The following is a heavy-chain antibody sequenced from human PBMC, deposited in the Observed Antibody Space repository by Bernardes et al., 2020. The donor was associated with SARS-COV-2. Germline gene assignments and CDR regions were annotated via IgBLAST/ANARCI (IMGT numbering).Heavy chain of an antibody. CDR1: GFTFSSYS. V-gene: IGHV3-23*01. Sequence: GGSLRLSCAASGFTFSSYSMSWVRQAPGKTLEWVSTIDGPTTNTHYADSVRGRFTISRDNSRNTLYLHMNSLRAEDTAVYYCCVWFGEHFDYRGQGTLVTVSS. CDR3: CVWFGEHFDY. D-gene: IGHD3-10*01. CDR2: IDGPTTNT. J-gene: IGHJ4*02.